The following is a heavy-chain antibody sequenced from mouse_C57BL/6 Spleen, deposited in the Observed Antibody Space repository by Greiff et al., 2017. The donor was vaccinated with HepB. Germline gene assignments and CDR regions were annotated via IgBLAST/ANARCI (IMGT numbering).Heavy chain of an antibody. V-gene: IGHV1-42*01. D-gene: IGHD2-4*01. J-gene: IGHJ3*01. Sequence: EVQLKESGPELVKPGASVKISCKASGYSFTGYYMNWVKQSPEKSLEWIGEINPSTGGTTYNQKFKAKATLTVDKSSSTAYMQLKSLTSEDSAVYYCAILRLAYWGQGTLVTVSA. CDR2: INPSTGGT. CDR1: GYSFTGYY. CDR3: AILRLAY.